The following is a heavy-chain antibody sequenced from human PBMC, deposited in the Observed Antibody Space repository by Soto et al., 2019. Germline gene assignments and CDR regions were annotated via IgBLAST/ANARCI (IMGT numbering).Heavy chain of an antibody. D-gene: IGHD3-3*01. CDR3: AKDVGVTIFGVVIMDHYYYGMDV. J-gene: IGHJ6*02. Sequence: VGSLRLSCAASGFTFSSYAMSWVRQAPGNGLEWVSSISGSGGSTYYADSVKGRFTISRDNSKNTLYLQMNSLRAEDTAVYYCAKDVGVTIFGVVIMDHYYYGMDVWGQGTTVTVSS. V-gene: IGHV3-23*01. CDR1: GFTFSSYA. CDR2: ISGSGGST.